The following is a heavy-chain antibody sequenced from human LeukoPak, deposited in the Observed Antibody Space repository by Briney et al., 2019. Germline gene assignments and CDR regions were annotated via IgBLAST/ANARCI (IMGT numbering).Heavy chain of an antibody. J-gene: IGHJ3*02. CDR1: SDSTAGYY. D-gene: IGHD3-3*01. CDR3: ASGKYFYDDSASINRASRTAFHI. CDR2: VYRSGQS. Sequence: SETLSLTCSVSSDSTAGYYWGWIRQSPGRAPEWLAYVYRSGQSDYNSSLRGRVTVSLDRSKTQVSLSLRSLTAVDTAVYYCASGKYFYDDSASINRASRTAFHIWAQGTMVVVSS. V-gene: IGHV4-59*12.